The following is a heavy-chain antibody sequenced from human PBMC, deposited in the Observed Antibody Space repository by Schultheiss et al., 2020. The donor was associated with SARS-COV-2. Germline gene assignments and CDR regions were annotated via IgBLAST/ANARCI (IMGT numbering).Heavy chain of an antibody. J-gene: IGHJ3*02. Sequence: SETLSLTCTVSGGSISSSSYYWGWIRQPPGKGLEWIVSIYYSGSTYYNPSLKSRVTISVDTSKNQFSLKLSSVTAADTAVYYCARQNMVQDIVAMMFAFDIWGQGTMVTVSS. V-gene: IGHV4-39*01. D-gene: IGHD5-12*01. CDR1: GGSISSSSYY. CDR2: IYYSGST. CDR3: ARQNMVQDIVAMMFAFDI.